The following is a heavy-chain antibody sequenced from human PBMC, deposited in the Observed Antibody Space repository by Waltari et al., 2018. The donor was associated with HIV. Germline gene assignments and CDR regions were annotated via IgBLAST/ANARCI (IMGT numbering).Heavy chain of an antibody. CDR2: LYNEGRT. CDR3: ARMKRSYGSGQARYFYFGMDV. J-gene: IGHJ6*02. V-gene: IGHV3-53*01. Sequence: EVQLVESGGGLVQPGGSLRLSCAASGVSVSDHYMSWVRLAPGKGLQWVSVLYNEGRTQYIDSVKGRLTIFRDNSKNALYLQMNSLRVDDTAVYYCARMKRSYGSGQARYFYFGMDVWGQGTTVIVSS. CDR1: GVSVSDHY. D-gene: IGHD3-10*01.